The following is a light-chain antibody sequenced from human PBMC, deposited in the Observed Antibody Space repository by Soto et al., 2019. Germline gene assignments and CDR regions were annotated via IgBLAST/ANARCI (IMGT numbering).Light chain of an antibody. V-gene: IGKV1-5*03. CDR3: QQYNTYPWT. CDR1: QSINSW. J-gene: IGKJ1*01. CDR2: KTS. Sequence: DIQMIQSPSTLSASVGDRVTITCRASQSINSWLAWYQQKPGKAPKVLIYKTSSLQRGVPSRFSGSGSGTEFTLTIGSLQPDDFATYYCQQYNTYPWTFGQGTKVEIK.